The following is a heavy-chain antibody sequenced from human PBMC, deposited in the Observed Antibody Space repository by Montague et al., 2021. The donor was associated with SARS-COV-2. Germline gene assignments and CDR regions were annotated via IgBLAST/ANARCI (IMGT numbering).Heavy chain of an antibody. Sequence: SETLSLTCTVSGGSITRNYYWGWIRQPPEKGLEWVGNIYYSGTTFINPSLESRVTISVDASKNQFSLKLNSVTAADTAVYYCARREYSYGWGDWGQGTLVTVSS. V-gene: IGHV4-39*01. CDR2: IYYSGTT. CDR1: GGSITRNYY. J-gene: IGHJ1*01. D-gene: IGHD5-18*01. CDR3: ARREYSYGWGD.